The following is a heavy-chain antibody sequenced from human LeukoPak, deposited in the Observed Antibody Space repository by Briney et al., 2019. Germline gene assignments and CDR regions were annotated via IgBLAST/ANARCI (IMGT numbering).Heavy chain of an antibody. V-gene: IGHV3-66*01. CDR3: ASLGGARPFDY. CDR2: IYSGGST. J-gene: IGHJ4*02. Sequence: GGSLRLSCAASGFTFSSYAMSWVRQAPGKGLEWVSVIYSGGSTYYADSVKGRFTISRDNSKNTLYLQMNSLRAEDTAVYYCASLGGARPFDYWGQGTLVTVSS. D-gene: IGHD3-16*01. CDR1: GFTFSSYA.